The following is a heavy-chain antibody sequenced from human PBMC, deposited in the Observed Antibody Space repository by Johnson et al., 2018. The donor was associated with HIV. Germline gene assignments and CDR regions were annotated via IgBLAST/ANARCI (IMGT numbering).Heavy chain of an antibody. J-gene: IGHJ3*02. CDR3: ARTDRVNSIVVVPAGAFDI. CDR1: GFTFSSYA. CDR2: ISSSTNTI. V-gene: IGHV3-48*04. D-gene: IGHD2-2*01. Sequence: VQLVESGGGLVQPGGSLRLSCAASGFTFSSYAMSWIRQAPGKGLEWVSYISSSTNTIYYADSVKGRFTISRDNAKNSLYLQMNSLRAEDTAVYYCARTDRVNSIVVVPAGAFDIWGQGTMVTVSS.